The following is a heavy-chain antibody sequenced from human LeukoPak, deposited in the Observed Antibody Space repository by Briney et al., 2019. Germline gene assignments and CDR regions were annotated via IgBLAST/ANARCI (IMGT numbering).Heavy chain of an antibody. V-gene: IGHV3-64*01. CDR3: ARPGNDADHAFDI. CDR2: ISSNGGST. D-gene: IGHD1-1*01. Sequence: GGSLRLSCAASGLTFSSYAMHWVRQAPGKGLEYVSAISSNGGSTYYANSVKGRFTISRDNSKNTLYLQMGSLRAEDMAVYYCARPGNDADHAFDIWGQGTMVTVSS. J-gene: IGHJ3*02. CDR1: GLTFSSYA.